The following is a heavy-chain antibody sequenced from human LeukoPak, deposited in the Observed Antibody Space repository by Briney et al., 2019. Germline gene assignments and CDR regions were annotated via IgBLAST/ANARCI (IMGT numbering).Heavy chain of an antibody. J-gene: IGHJ6*03. CDR2: ISSSSSTI. D-gene: IGHD6-13*01. CDR3: ASLSAAAATMYYYYMDV. CDR1: GFTFNSYS. Sequence: GGSLRLSCAASGFTFNSYSMNWVRQAPGKGLEWVSYISSSSSTIYYADSVKGRFTISRDNAKNSLYLQMNSLRAEDTAVYYCASLSAAAATMYYYYMDVWGKGTTVTVSS. V-gene: IGHV3-48*01.